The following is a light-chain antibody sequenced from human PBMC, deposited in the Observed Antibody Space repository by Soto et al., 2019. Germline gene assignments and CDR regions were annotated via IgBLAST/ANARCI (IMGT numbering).Light chain of an antibody. CDR2: GDN. Sequence: QSVLTQPPSVSGAPGQRVTIPCTGSSSNIGSFYDVHCYQQLPGTVPKLLIYGDNNRPSGVPDRFSRSKSGTSASLAITGLQRRVVADYYCQSYDNRLSHVLFGGGTQLTVL. V-gene: IGLV1-40*01. J-gene: IGLJ7*01. CDR3: QSYDNRLSHVL. CDR1: SSNIGSFYD.